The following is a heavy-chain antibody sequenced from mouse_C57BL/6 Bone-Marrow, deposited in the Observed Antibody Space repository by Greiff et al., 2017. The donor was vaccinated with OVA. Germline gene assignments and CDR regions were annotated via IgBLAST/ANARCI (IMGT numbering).Heavy chain of an antibody. CDR2: IDPSDSYT. CDR1: GYTFTSYW. D-gene: IGHD2-5*01. J-gene: IGHJ2*01. CDR3: ARSYSNYEY. Sequence: QVQLQQPGAELVKPGASVKLSCKASGYTFTSYWMQWVKQRPGQGLEWIGEIDPSDSYTNYNQKFKGKATLTVDTSSSTAYMQLSSLTSEDSAVYYCARSYSNYEYRGQVTTLTVAS. V-gene: IGHV1-50*01.